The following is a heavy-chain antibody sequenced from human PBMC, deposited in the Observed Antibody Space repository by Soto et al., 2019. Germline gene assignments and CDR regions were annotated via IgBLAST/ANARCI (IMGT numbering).Heavy chain of an antibody. V-gene: IGHV3-30*18. CDR2: ISYDGSNK. Sequence: QVQLVQSGGGVVQPGRSLRLSCAASGFVFSNYGMHWGRQVPGKGLEWVAVISYDGSNKYYVDSVKGRFTISRDNSKNTLFLQMNSLRPEDTGVYYCAKISIEVRGIRDRYYDHGMDVWGQGTTVTTSS. CDR3: AKISIEVRGIRDRYYDHGMDV. CDR1: GFVFSNYG. J-gene: IGHJ6*02. D-gene: IGHD3-10*01.